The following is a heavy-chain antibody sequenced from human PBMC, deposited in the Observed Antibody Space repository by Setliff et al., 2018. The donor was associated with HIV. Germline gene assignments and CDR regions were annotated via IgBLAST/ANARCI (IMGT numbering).Heavy chain of an antibody. J-gene: IGHJ3*01. CDR1: GFTFNNAW. Sequence: GSLRLSCVASGFTFNNAWITWVRQTPGKGLEWVGHIKSKTDGGTPDYSAPVKGRFFISRDDSNNTVHLQMTSLKTEDAAVYYCTTGERYTWNYGRVPFAFDVWGQGSVVTVSS. CDR3: TTGERYTWNYGRVPFAFDV. V-gene: IGHV3-15*01. D-gene: IGHD1-1*01. CDR2: IKSKTDGGTP.